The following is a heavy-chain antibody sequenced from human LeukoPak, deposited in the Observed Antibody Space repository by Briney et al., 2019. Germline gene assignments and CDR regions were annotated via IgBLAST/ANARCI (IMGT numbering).Heavy chain of an antibody. D-gene: IGHD3-3*01. J-gene: IGHJ3*02. CDR1: GYTFTSYG. V-gene: IGHV1-18*01. Sequence: ASVKVSCKASGYTFTSYGISWVRQAPGQGLEWMGWISAYNGNTNYAQKLQGRVTMTTDTSTSIAYMELRSLRSDDTAVYYCAREGWSGYYSYGAFDIWGQGTMVTVSS. CDR3: AREGWSGYYSYGAFDI. CDR2: ISAYNGNT.